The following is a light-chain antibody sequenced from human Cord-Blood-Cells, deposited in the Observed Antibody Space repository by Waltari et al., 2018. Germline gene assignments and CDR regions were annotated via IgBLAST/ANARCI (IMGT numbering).Light chain of an antibody. CDR1: KLGDKY. CDR3: QAWDSSTVV. Sequence: SYELTQPPSVSVSPGQTASITCSGDKLGDKYACWYQQKPGQSPVLVIYQDSKRPSGIPERCSGSNSGNTATLTISGTQAMDEADYYCQAWDSSTVVFCGGTKLTVL. V-gene: IGLV3-1*01. CDR2: QDS. J-gene: IGLJ2*01.